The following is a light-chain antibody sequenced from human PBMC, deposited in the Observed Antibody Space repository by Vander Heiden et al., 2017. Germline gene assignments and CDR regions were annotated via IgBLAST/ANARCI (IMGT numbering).Light chain of an antibody. V-gene: IGKV4-1*01. CDR1: QRVLYSTNNKNY. Sequence: DIVTAQSRCSLAGALGERATINCKSSQRVLYSTNNKNYLAWYQQKPGQPPKLLIYWASTRESGVPDRFSGSGSGADFTLTISSLQAVDVAVYYCQQYYSTALTFGGGTKVEIK. CDR3: QQYYSTALT. J-gene: IGKJ4*01. CDR2: WAS.